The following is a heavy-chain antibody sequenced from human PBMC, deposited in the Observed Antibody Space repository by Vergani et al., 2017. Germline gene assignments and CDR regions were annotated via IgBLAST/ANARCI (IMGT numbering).Heavy chain of an antibody. V-gene: IGHV3-23*01. CDR1: GFTFSSYA. Sequence: EVQLLESGGGLVQPGGSLRLSCAASGFTFSSYAMSWVRQAPGKGLEWVSAISGSGGSTYDADSVKGRFTISRDNSKNTLYLQMNSLRAEDTAVYYCAKYGFGELLENPNTRWGQGTLVTVSS. J-gene: IGHJ4*02. CDR2: ISGSGGST. D-gene: IGHD3-10*01. CDR3: AKYGFGELLENPNTR.